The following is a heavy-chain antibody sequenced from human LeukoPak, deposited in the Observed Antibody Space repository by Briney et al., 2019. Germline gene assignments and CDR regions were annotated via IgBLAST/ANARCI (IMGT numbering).Heavy chain of an antibody. V-gene: IGHV4-59*08. CDR3: ARHFSSGRPSFDA. J-gene: IGHJ5*02. Sequence: SETLSLTCTVSGGSINNYYWNWIRQPPGKGLEWIGYIYYSGSTNYNPSLKSRVTMSVDTSNNQFSLKLSSVTAADTAIYYCARHFSSGRPSFDAWGQGALVTVSS. CDR2: IYYSGST. CDR1: GGSINNYY. D-gene: IGHD3-10*01.